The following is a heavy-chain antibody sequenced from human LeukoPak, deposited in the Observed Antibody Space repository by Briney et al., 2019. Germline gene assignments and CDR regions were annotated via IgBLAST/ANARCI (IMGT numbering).Heavy chain of an antibody. V-gene: IGHV3-74*01. D-gene: IGHD3-10*01. Sequence: GGSLKLSCAASGFTFTDYWMHWVRQAPGKGLVWVSRSNSDESSTSYADSVKGRFTISRDNAKKTVYLQMNSLRVEDTAIYYCTRHYGTGFYGMDVWGQGTTVTVSS. CDR1: GFTFTDYW. CDR3: TRHYGTGFYGMDV. CDR2: SNSDESST. J-gene: IGHJ6*02.